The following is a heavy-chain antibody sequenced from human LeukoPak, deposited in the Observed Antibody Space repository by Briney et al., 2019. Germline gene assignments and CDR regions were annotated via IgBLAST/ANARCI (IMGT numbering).Heavy chain of an antibody. Sequence: GGSLRLSCAASGFTFSDYYMSWIRQAPGKELEWVSYISSSGSTIYYADSVKGRFTISRDNAKNSLYLQMNSLRAEDTAVYYCASPDSVAGHNFDYWGQGTLVTVSS. J-gene: IGHJ4*02. D-gene: IGHD6-19*01. CDR2: ISSSGSTI. V-gene: IGHV3-11*01. CDR3: ASPDSVAGHNFDY. CDR1: GFTFSDYY.